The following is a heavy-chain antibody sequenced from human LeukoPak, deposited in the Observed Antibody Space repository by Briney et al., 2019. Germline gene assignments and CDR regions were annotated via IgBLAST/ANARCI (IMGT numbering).Heavy chain of an antibody. CDR1: GYTFTSYG. CDR3: ARDKDNWGVFDY. CDR2: ISAYNGNT. D-gene: IGHD3-16*01. V-gene: IGHV1-18*01. Sequence: ASVKVSCKASGYTFTSYGISWVRQAPGQGLEWMGWISAYNGNTNYAQKLQGRVTMTTDTSTSTAYMELRSLRSDDTAVYYWARDKDNWGVFDYWGQGTLVTVSP. J-gene: IGHJ4*02.